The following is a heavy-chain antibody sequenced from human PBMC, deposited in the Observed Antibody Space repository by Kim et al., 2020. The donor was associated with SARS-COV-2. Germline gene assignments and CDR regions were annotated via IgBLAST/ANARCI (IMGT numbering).Heavy chain of an antibody. CDR3: ARGTGELYY. CDR1: GFTFSSYA. Sequence: GGSLRLSCAASGFTFSSYAMHWVRQAPGKGLEYVSAISSNGGSTYYANSVKGRFTISRDNSKNTLYLQMGSLRAEDMAVYYCARGTGELYYWGQGTLVTVSS. D-gene: IGHD7-27*01. J-gene: IGHJ4*02. CDR2: ISSNGGST. V-gene: IGHV3-64*01.